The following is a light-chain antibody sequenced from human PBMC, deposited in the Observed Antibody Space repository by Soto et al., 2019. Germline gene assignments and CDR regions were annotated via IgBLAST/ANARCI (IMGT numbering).Light chain of an antibody. J-gene: IGKJ4*01. Sequence: IVLTQSPLRSAVTLGPSASISCRSSQSLSHSDGDTYLSWLHLGPGQSPRLLIYKVSNRFPEVLDRFSGSGAGTDFTLNINRVEAEAEGTSYCMQSAQFPLTFGGGTKVQI. CDR1: QSLSHSDGDTY. V-gene: IGKV2-24*01. CDR3: MQSAQFPLT. CDR2: KVS.